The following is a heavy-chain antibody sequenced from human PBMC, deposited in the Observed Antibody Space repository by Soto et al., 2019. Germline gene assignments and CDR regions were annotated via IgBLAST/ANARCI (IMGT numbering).Heavy chain of an antibody. CDR3: ARDLGELNTI. J-gene: IGHJ4*02. CDR1: GFTFSSST. D-gene: IGHD3-10*01. Sequence: EVQLVESGGGLVKPGGSLRLSCAGSGFTFSSSTMTWVRQAPGKGLEWVSSISSSSSYIYQPDSLKGRFTISRDNAKKSVFLEMSSLRAEDTAVYYCARDLGELNTIWGQGTLVSVSS. CDR2: ISSSSSYI. V-gene: IGHV3-21*01.